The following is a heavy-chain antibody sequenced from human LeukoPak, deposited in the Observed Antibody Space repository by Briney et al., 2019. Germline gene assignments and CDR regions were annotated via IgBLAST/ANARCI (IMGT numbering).Heavy chain of an antibody. V-gene: IGHV3-20*04. CDR2: INWNGGST. J-gene: IGHJ4*02. CDR1: GFTLDDSV. CDR3: ERDWFTRLGELSPDRAFDY. Sequence: GGSLRLSCAASGFTLDDSVMSWVRHAPGKGVEGVSGINWNGGSTIYADCVRGRFTISSDNAKNSLYLQMSSLRAEDTALYYCERDWFTRLGELSPDRAFDYWGQGTLVTVSS. D-gene: IGHD3-16*02.